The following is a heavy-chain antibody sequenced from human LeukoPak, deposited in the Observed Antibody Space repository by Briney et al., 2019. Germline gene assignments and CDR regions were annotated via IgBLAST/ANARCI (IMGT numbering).Heavy chain of an antibody. CDR2: IFPGDYDT. CDR1: GYTFTNNW. D-gene: IGHD4/OR15-4a*01. Sequence: GESLKISCKASGYTFTNNWIGWVRQMPGKGLEWMGRIFPGDYDTRYSPSFQGQVTITADRSINTVYLQWNSLRASDSAIYYCVKSWCRGILVCPDYWGQGTMATVSS. CDR3: VKSWCRGILVCPDY. V-gene: IGHV5-51*01. J-gene: IGHJ4*02.